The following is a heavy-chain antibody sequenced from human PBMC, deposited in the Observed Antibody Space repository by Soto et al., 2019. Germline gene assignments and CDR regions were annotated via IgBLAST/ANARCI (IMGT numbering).Heavy chain of an antibody. CDR2: IYYSGST. CDR3: AKSLGYCSSTSCWRGGDWFNP. Sequence: PSETLSLTCTGSGGSVSRGSYYWSWSRQPPGKGLEWIGYIYYSGSTNYNPSLKIRVTISVDTSKNQFSLKLSSVTAADTAVYYCAKSLGYCSSTSCWRGGDWFNPWGQGTLVTVSS. V-gene: IGHV4-61*01. CDR1: GGSVSRGSYY. D-gene: IGHD2-2*01. J-gene: IGHJ5*02.